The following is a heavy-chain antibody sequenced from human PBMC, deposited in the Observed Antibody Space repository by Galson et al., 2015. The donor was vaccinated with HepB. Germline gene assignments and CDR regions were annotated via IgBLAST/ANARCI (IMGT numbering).Heavy chain of an antibody. CDR3: AREAVDTAPGSGVYYYDSSGYYPGAYFDY. V-gene: IGHV6-1*01. CDR2: TYYRSKWYN. Sequence: CAISGDSVSSNSAAWNWIRQSPSRGLEWLGRTYYRSKWYNDYAVSVKSRITINPDTSKNQFSLQLNSVTPEDTAVYYCAREAVDTAPGSGVYYYDSSGYYPGAYFDYWGQGTLVTVSS. CDR1: GDSVSSNSAA. J-gene: IGHJ4*02. D-gene: IGHD3-22*01.